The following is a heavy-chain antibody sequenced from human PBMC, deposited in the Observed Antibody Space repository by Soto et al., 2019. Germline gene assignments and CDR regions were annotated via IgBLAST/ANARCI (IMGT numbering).Heavy chain of an antibody. CDR2: IYSGGST. CDR3: ARDPSYDYVWGSYRFPYYYYYGMDV. D-gene: IGHD3-16*02. Sequence: GGSLRLSCAASGFTVSSNYMSWVRQAPGKGLEWVSVIYSGGSTYYADSVKGRFTISRDNSKNTLYLQMNSLRAEDTAVYYCARDPSYDYVWGSYRFPYYYYYGMDVWGQGTTVTVSS. V-gene: IGHV3-66*01. CDR1: GFTVSSNY. J-gene: IGHJ6*02.